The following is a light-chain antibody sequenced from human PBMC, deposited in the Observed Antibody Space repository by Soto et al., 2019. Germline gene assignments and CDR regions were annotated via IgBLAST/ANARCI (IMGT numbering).Light chain of an antibody. CDR1: QSVSSY. J-gene: IGKJ1*01. Sequence: EIVLTQSPATLSLTPGERAILSCRASQSVSSYLAWYQQKPGQAPRLLIYGASSRATGIPDRFSGSGSGTDFTLTISRLEPEDFAVYYCQQYGSSPQTFGQGTKVDIK. CDR3: QQYGSSPQT. CDR2: GAS. V-gene: IGKV3-20*01.